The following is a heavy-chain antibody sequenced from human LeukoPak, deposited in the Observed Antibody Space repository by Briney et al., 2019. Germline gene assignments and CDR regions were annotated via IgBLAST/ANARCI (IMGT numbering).Heavy chain of an antibody. CDR2: ISYDGSNK. CDR3: AKDIKRITMVRGVTTPLSYYYGMDV. J-gene: IGHJ6*02. D-gene: IGHD3-10*01. Sequence: GRSLRLSCAASGFTFSSYGMHWVRQAPGKGLEWVAVISYDGSNKYYADSVKGRFTISRDNSKNTLYLQMNSLRAGDTAVYYCAKDIKRITMVRGVTTPLSYYYGMDVWGQGTTVTVSS. V-gene: IGHV3-30*18. CDR1: GFTFSSYG.